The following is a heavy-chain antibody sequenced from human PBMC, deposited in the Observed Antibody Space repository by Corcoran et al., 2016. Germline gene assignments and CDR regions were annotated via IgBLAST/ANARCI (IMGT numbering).Heavy chain of an antibody. CDR1: GYTFTGYY. Sequence: QVQLVQSGAEVKKPGASVKLSCKASGYTFTGYYMHWVRQAPGQGLEWMGWINPNSGGTNYAQTFQGRVTMTRDTSSSTAYMELSRLRFDDTDVYYCARGIAVAGDAFDIWGQGTMVTVSS. CDR3: ARGIAVAGDAFDI. CDR2: INPNSGGT. V-gene: IGHV1-2*02. J-gene: IGHJ3*02. D-gene: IGHD6-19*01.